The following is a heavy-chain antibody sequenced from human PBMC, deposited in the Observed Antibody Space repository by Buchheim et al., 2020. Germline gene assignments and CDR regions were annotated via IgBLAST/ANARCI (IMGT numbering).Heavy chain of an antibody. CDR1: GGSISSGGYS. CDR3: ARGRPYYYDSSGYLSGNPFDY. V-gene: IGHV4-30-2*01. J-gene: IGHJ4*02. Sequence: QLRLQESGSGLVKPSQTLSLTCAVSGGSISSGGYSWSWIRQPPGKGLEWIGYIYHSGSTYYNPSLKSRVTISVDRSKNQFSLKLSSVTAADTAVYYCARGRPYYYDSSGYLSGNPFDYWGQGT. CDR2: IYHSGST. D-gene: IGHD3-22*01.